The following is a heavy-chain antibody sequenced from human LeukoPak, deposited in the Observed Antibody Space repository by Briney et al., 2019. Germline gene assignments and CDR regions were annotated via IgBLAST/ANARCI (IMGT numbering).Heavy chain of an antibody. CDR2: ISGSGGYT. J-gene: IGHJ4*02. Sequence: GGSLRLSCAASGFTFSSYAMSWVRQAPGKGLGWVSAISGSGGYTYYADSVKGRFTISRDNAKNSLYLQMNSLRAEDTAVYYCARGVRFLEWLLFDYWGQGTLVTVSS. D-gene: IGHD3-3*01. V-gene: IGHV3-21*01. CDR1: GFTFSSYA. CDR3: ARGVRFLEWLLFDY.